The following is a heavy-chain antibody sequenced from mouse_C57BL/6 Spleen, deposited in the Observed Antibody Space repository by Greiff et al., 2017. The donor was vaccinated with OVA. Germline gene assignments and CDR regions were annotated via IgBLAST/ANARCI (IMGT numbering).Heavy chain of an antibody. D-gene: IGHD2-4*01. J-gene: IGHJ2*01. V-gene: IGHV1-64*01. CDR1: GYTFTSYW. Sequence: VQLQQPGAELVKPGASVKLSCKASGYTFTSYWMHWVKQRPGQGLEWIGMIHPNSGSTNYNEKFKSKATLTVDKSSSIAYMQLSSLTSEDSAVYYCATYDYDGVPYWGQGTTLTVSS. CDR2: IHPNSGST. CDR3: ATYDYDGVPY.